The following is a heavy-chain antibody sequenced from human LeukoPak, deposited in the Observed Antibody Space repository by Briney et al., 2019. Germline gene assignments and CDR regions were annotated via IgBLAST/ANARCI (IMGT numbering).Heavy chain of an antibody. CDR2: ISSNGAYT. D-gene: IGHD2-15*01. Sequence: GGSLRLSCAASGFTFSTYAIHWVRQAPGKGLESVSGISSNGAYTYYADSVRGRFTVSRDQSRNTVFLQMGSLRAEDMGLYYCARDHSGAVADYWGQGTLVTVSP. CDR3: ARDHSGAVADY. CDR1: GFTFSTYA. J-gene: IGHJ4*02. V-gene: IGHV3-64*02.